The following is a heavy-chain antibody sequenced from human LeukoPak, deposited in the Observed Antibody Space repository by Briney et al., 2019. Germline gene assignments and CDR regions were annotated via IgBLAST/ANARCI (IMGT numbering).Heavy chain of an antibody. CDR1: GFTFSS. CDR2: ISGSGGST. D-gene: IGHD5-18*01. J-gene: IGHJ4*02. Sequence: GGSLRLSCAASGFTFSSMNWVRQAPGKGLEWVSAISGSGGSTYYADSVKGRFTISRDNSKNTLYLQMNSLRAEDTAVYYCAKDLRTLGYSYGFDYWGQGTLVTVSS. CDR3: AKDLRTLGYSYGFDY. V-gene: IGHV3-23*01.